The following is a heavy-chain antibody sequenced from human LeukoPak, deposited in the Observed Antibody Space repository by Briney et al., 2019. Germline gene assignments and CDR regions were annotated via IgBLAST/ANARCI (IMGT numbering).Heavy chain of an antibody. V-gene: IGHV3-21*01. J-gene: IGHJ6*03. CDR2: ISSSSSYI. CDR1: GFTFSIYS. Sequence: PGGSLRLSCAASGFTFSIYSMNWVRQAPGKGLEWVSSISSSSSYIYYADSVKGRSTISRDNAKNSLYLQMNSLRAEETAVYYCARDPYSGGYGDYYYYYMDLWGQGTTVTISS. CDR3: ARDPYSGGYGDYYYYYMDL. D-gene: IGHD1-26*01.